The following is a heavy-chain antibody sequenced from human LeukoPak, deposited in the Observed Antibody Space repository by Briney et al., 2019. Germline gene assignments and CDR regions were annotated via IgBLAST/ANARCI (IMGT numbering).Heavy chain of an antibody. V-gene: IGHV1-69*04. CDR1: GGTFSSYA. CDR2: IIPILGIA. Sequence: ASVKVSCKASGGTFSSYAISWVRQAPGQGLEWMGRIIPILGIANYAQKFQGRVTITADKSTSTAYMELSSLRSEDTAVYYCARHTYYYDSSGYSHYFDYWGQGTLVTVSS. D-gene: IGHD3-22*01. J-gene: IGHJ4*02. CDR3: ARHTYYYDSSGYSHYFDY.